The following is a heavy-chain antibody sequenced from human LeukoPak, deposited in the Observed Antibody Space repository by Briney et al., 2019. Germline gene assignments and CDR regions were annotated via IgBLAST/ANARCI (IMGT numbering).Heavy chain of an antibody. V-gene: IGHV3-48*04. J-gene: IGHJ3*02. D-gene: IGHD3-22*01. Sequence: GGSLRLSCAASGFTFSSYSMNWVRQAPGKGLEWVSYISSSSTIYYADSVKGRFTISRDNAKNSLYLQMNSLRAEDTAVYYCARAKADYYDSSGYYYAEGAFDIWGQGTMVTVSS. CDR1: GFTFSSYS. CDR3: ARAKADYYDSSGYYYAEGAFDI. CDR2: ISSSSTI.